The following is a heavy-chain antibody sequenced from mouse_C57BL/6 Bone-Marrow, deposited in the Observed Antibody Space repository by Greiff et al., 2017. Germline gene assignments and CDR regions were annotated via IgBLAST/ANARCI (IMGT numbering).Heavy chain of an antibody. CDR2: IDPEDGDT. V-gene: IGHV14-1*01. D-gene: IGHD1-1*01. CDR1: GFNIKDYY. Sequence: VQLQQSGAELVRLGASVKLSCTASGFNIKDYYMHWVKQRPEQGLEWIGRIDPEDGDTEYAPKFQGKATMTADTSSNTAYLQLSSLTSEDTTVYYCTTRYGSSYWYFDVWGTGTTVTVSA. CDR3: TTRYGSSYWYFDV. J-gene: IGHJ1*03.